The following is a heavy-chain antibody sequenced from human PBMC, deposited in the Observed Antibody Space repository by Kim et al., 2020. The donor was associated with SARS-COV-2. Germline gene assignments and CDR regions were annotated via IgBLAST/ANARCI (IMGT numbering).Heavy chain of an antibody. CDR3: AREARTGWFDP. CDR2: ISYDGSNK. CDR1: GFTFSSYA. Sequence: GGSLRLSCAASGFTFSSYAMHWVRQAPGKGLEWVAVISYDGSNKYYADSVKGRFTISRDNSKNTLYLQMNSLRAEDTAVYYCAREARTGWFDPWGQGTLVTVSS. V-gene: IGHV3-30-3*01. J-gene: IGHJ5*02.